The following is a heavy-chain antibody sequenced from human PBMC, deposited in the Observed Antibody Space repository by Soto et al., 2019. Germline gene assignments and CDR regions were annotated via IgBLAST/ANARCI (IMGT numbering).Heavy chain of an antibody. J-gene: IGHJ2*01. CDR3: ARLDTAMVTGFFDL. CDR2: IYYSGST. Sequence: SETLSLTCTVSGGSISSSSYYWGWIRQPPGKGLEWIGSIYYSGSTYYNPSLKSRATISVDTSKNQFSLKLSSVTAADTAVYYCARLDTAMVTGFFDLWGRGTLVTVPQ. V-gene: IGHV4-39*01. D-gene: IGHD5-18*01. CDR1: GGSISSSSYY.